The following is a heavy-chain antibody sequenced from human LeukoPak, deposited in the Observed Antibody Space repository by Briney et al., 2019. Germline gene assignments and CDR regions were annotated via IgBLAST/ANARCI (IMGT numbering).Heavy chain of an antibody. J-gene: IGHJ4*02. CDR1: GFTFSSYG. CDR2: IRYDGSNK. Sequence: GGSLRLSCAASGFTFSSYGMHWVRQASGKGLEWVAFIRYDGSNKYYADSVKGRFTISRDNSKNTLYLQMNSLRAEDTAVYYCAKDRRLRGFPGYWGQGTLVTVSS. CDR3: AKDRRLRGFPGY. D-gene: IGHD4-23*01. V-gene: IGHV3-30*02.